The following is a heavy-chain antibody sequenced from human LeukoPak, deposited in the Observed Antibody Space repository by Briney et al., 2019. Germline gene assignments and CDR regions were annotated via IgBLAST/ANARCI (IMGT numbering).Heavy chain of an antibody. CDR3: ARDHNYYDSSGYYTASGGY. J-gene: IGHJ4*02. CDR2: ISAYNGNT. D-gene: IGHD3-22*01. CDR1: GYTFTSYG. Sequence: ASVKVSCKASGYTFTSYGISWGRQAPGQGLEWMGWISAYNGNTNYAQKLQGRVTMTTDTSTSTAYMELRSLRSDDTAVYYCARDHNYYDSSGYYTASGGYWGQGTLVTVPS. V-gene: IGHV1-18*01.